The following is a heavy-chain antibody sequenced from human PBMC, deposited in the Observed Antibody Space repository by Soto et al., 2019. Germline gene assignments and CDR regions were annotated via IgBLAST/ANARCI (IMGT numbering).Heavy chain of an antibody. Sequence: ASVKVSCKASGYTFTSYGISWVRQAPGQGLEWMGWISAYNGNTNYAQKLQGRVTMTTDASTSTAYMELRSLRSDDTAVYYCARSNPMYSSGWYDAFDIRGQETMVTVSS. CDR3: ARSNPMYSSGWYDAFDI. D-gene: IGHD6-19*01. CDR2: ISAYNGNT. CDR1: GYTFTSYG. V-gene: IGHV1-18*01. J-gene: IGHJ3*02.